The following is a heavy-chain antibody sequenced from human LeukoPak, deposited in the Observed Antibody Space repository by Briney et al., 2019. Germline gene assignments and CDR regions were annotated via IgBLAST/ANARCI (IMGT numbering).Heavy chain of an antibody. CDR3: ARGDIVVVTAIPSHYFDY. Sequence: SETLSLTCAVYGGSFSGYYWSWIRQPPGKGLEWIGEINHSGSTNYNPSLKSRVTISVDTSKNQFSLKLTSVTAADTAAYYCARGDIVVVTAIPSHYFDYWGQGTLVTVSS. CDR2: INHSGST. J-gene: IGHJ4*02. CDR1: GGSFSGYY. V-gene: IGHV4-34*01. D-gene: IGHD2-21*02.